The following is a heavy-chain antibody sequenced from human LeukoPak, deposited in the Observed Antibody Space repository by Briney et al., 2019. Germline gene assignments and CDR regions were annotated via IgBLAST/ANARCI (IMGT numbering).Heavy chain of an antibody. CDR2: LSGRGSST. CDR3: AKAPLLFLDHYYYILV. CDR1: GFHFTNYA. V-gene: IGHV3-23*01. J-gene: IGHJ6*03. Sequence: GGSLRLSCATSGFHFTNYAMSWVRQGPGKGLEWVWALSGRGSSTYYADSVKGRFTISRDTSNNTLYLQMSCLRVEDTALYYCAKAPLLFLDHYYYILVWGKGTTVTV. D-gene: IGHD1-26*01.